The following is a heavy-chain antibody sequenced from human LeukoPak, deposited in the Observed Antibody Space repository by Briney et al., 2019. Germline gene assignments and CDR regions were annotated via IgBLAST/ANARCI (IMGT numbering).Heavy chain of an antibody. Sequence: GGSLRLSCAASGFTFSSYGMHWVRQAPGKGLEWVAFIRYDGSNKYYADSVKGRFTISRDKSKNTLYLQMNSLRAEDTAVYYCAKDLDWTHSHKDLSNDYWGQGTLVTVSS. CDR1: GFTFSSYG. CDR2: IRYDGSNK. D-gene: IGHD3-9*01. CDR3: AKDLDWTHSHKDLSNDY. V-gene: IGHV3-30*02. J-gene: IGHJ4*02.